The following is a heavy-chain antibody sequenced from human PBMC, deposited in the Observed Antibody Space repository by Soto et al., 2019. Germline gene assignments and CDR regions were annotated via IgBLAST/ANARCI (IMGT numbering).Heavy chain of an antibody. CDR3: VRSDYGDLGPFDS. V-gene: IGHV3-64D*06. Sequence: PGVSLRRSCSPSGFTFSSYAMHWVRQAPGKGLEYVSAISSNGGSTYYADSVKGRFTISRDNSKNTLYLQMSSLRAEDTAVYYCVRSDYGDLGPFDSWGQGPLVTVSS. J-gene: IGHJ4*02. CDR2: ISSNGGST. D-gene: IGHD4-17*01. CDR1: GFTFSSYA.